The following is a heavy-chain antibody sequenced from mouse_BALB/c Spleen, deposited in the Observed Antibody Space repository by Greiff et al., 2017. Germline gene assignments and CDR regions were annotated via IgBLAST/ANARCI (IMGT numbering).Heavy chain of an antibody. CDR1: GYTFTSYV. V-gene: IGHV1-14*01. J-gene: IGHJ4*01. CDR3: ARGAHEGAMDY. CDR2: INPYNDGT. Sequence: EVQLQQSGPELVKPGASVKMSCKASGYTFTSYVMHWVKQKPGQGLEWIGYINPYNDGTKYNEKFKGKATLTSDKSSSTAYMELSSLTSEDSAVYYCARGAHEGAMDYWGQGTSVTVSS.